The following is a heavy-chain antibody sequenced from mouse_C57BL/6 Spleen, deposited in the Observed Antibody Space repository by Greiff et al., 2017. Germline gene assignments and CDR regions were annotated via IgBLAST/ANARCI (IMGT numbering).Heavy chain of an antibody. CDR2: ISYDGSN. CDR3: ARPYYGYGGAMDY. D-gene: IGHD2-9*01. V-gene: IGHV3-6*01. CDR1: GYSITSGYY. J-gene: IGHJ4*01. Sequence: EVKLEESGPGLVKPSQSLSLTCSVTGYSITSGYYWNWIRQFPGNKLEWMGYISYDGSNNYNPSLKNRISITRDTSKNQFFLKLNSVTTEDTATYYCARPYYGYGGAMDYWGQGTSVTVSS.